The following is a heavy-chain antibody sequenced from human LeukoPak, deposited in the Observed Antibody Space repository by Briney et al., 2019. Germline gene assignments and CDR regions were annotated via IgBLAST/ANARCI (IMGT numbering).Heavy chain of an antibody. CDR2: ISGSGGST. V-gene: IGHV3-23*01. CDR3: AKDPISTIFHWFDP. J-gene: IGHJ5*02. Sequence: GGSLRLSCAASGFTFSSYAMRWVRQVPGKGLEWVSAISGSGGSTYYADSVKGRFTISRDNSKNTLYLQMNSLRAEDTAVYYCAKDPISTIFHWFDPWGQGTLVTVSS. D-gene: IGHD3-3*01. CDR1: GFTFSSYA.